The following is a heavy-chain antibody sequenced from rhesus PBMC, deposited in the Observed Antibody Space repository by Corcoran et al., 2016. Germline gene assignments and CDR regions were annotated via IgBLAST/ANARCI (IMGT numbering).Heavy chain of an antibody. V-gene: IGHV4-122*02. CDR3: ARDFESRFDY. CDR2: ITYSGSP. J-gene: IGHJ4*01. CDR1: GGSISSGYYY. Sequence: QVQLQESGPGLVKPSETLSLTCAVSGGSISSGYYYWSWIRQPPGKGLEWIGYITYSGSPGYNPSLKSGVTSSRDTSKNQFSLKLSSVTAADTAVYYCARDFESRFDYWGQGVLVTVSS.